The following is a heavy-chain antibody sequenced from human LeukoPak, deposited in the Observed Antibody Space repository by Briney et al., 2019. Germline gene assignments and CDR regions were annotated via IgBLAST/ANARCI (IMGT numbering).Heavy chain of an antibody. J-gene: IGHJ4*02. CDR1: GGSFGGYY. V-gene: IGHV4-34*01. D-gene: IGHD3-22*01. Sequence: SETLSLTCAVYGGSFGGYYWSWIRQPPGKGLEWIGEVNHSGSTNYNPSLKSRVTMSVDTSRNQFSLNLSSVTAADTAVYYCGRVSTTKYYYDSSGYYRFDYWGQGTLVTVSS. CDR2: VNHSGST. CDR3: GRVSTTKYYYDSSGYYRFDY.